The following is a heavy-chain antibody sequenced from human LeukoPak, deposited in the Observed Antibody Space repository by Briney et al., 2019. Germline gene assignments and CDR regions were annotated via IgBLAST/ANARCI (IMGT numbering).Heavy chain of an antibody. Sequence: PGGSLRLSCAASGFTVTSNYMSWVRQAPGKGLEWVSVIYSGGSTFYADSVKGSFTISRDNSKNTVYLQMNSLRAEDTAVYYCAREDYYGSGSWDWGQGTMVTVSS. D-gene: IGHD3-10*01. CDR1: GFTVTSNY. J-gene: IGHJ3*01. CDR2: IYSGGST. CDR3: AREDYYGSGSWD. V-gene: IGHV3-66*01.